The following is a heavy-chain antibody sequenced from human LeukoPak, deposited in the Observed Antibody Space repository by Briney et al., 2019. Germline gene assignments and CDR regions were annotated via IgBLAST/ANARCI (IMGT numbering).Heavy chain of an antibody. CDR3: AKSSGWQVRDSYYFDH. V-gene: IGHV6-1*01. Sequence: SQTLSLTCAISGDIVSSNSAGWNWIRLSPSRGLEWLGMTYYRSKWYNDYAVSVKSRITINPDTSKNQFSLKLSSVTAADTAVYYCAKSSGWQVRDSYYFDHWGQGTLVTVS. J-gene: IGHJ4*02. CDR2: TYYRSKWYN. CDR1: GDIVSSNSAG. D-gene: IGHD6-19*01.